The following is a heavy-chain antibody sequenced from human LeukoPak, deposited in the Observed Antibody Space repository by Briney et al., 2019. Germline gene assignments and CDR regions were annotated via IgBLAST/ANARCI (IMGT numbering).Heavy chain of an antibody. CDR3: ARYHTWGVALFDY. J-gene: IGHJ4*02. CDR2: IIPIFGTA. D-gene: IGHD3-10*01. CDR1: GGTFSSYA. V-gene: IGHV1-69*01. Sequence: VKVSCKASGGTFSSYAISWVRQAPGQGLEWMGGIIPIFGTANYAQKFQGRVTITADESTSTAYMGLSSLRSEDTAVYYCARYHTWGVALFDYWGQGTLVTASS.